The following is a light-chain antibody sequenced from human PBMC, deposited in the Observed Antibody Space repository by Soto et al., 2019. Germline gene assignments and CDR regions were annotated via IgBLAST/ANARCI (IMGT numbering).Light chain of an antibody. V-gene: IGLV2-14*01. CDR3: SSYTTSGTPV. CDR2: EVS. J-gene: IGLJ3*02. Sequence: QSVLTQPASVSGSPGQSITISCTGTSSDVGAYNYLSWYQQHPGKAPKVMIYEVSNRPSGVSNRFSGSKSGNTASLTISGLQAEDEADFFCSSYTTSGTPVFGGGTKVAVL. CDR1: SSDVGAYNY.